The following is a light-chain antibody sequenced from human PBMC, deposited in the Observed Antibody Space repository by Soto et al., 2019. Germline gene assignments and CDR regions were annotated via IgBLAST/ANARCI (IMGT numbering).Light chain of an antibody. J-gene: IGKJ1*01. CDR3: QQYNSYSEA. V-gene: IGKV1-5*03. CDR2: KAS. CDR1: QSISSW. Sequence: DIQMTQSPSTLSASVGDRVTITCRASQSISSWLAWYQQKPGKAPKLLIYKASSLESRVPSRFSGSGSGTEFTLTISSLQPDDFATYYCQQYNSYSEAFGQGTKVELK.